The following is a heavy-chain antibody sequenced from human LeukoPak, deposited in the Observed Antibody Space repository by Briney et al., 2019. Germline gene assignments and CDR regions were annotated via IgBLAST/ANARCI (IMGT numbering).Heavy chain of an antibody. CDR1: GYSISSGYY. J-gene: IGHJ4*02. D-gene: IGHD4-17*01. V-gene: IGHV4-38-2*02. CDR2: IYHSGNT. CDR3: ATGDYGDYRFDY. Sequence: SETLSLTCTVSGYSISSGYYWGWIRQPPGKGLEWIGSIYHSGNTYYNPSLKSRVTISVDTSKNQFSLKLSSVTAADTAVYYCATGDYGDYRFDYWGQGTLVTVSS.